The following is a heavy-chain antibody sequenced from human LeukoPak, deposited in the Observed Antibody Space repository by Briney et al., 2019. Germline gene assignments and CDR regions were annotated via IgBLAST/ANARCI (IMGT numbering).Heavy chain of an antibody. CDR2: IHYSGST. Sequence: RPSETLSLTCTISDGSISSYYWTWIRQSPGKGLEWIGHIHYSGSTHYNPSLQSRVSISIDTSKKHFSLNLRSVTAVDTAVYYCAGWGHFDTSGYFVVDYWGQGTLVTVSS. CDR3: AGWGHFDTSGYFVVDY. CDR1: DGSISSYY. J-gene: IGHJ4*02. V-gene: IGHV4-59*01. D-gene: IGHD3-22*01.